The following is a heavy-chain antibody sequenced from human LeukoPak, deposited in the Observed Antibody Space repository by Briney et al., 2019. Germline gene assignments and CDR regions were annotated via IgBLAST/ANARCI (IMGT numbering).Heavy chain of an antibody. CDR3: AKLSLSGRSQSADY. CDR1: GFTFSSYG. J-gene: IGHJ4*02. CDR2: IWYDGSNK. D-gene: IGHD3-10*01. Sequence: GGSLRLSCAASGFTFSSYGMHWVRQAPGKGLEWVAVIWYDGSNKYYADSVKGRFTISRDNSKNTLFLQMNSLRAEDTAVYYCAKLSLSGRSQSADYWGQGTLVTVSS. V-gene: IGHV3-33*06.